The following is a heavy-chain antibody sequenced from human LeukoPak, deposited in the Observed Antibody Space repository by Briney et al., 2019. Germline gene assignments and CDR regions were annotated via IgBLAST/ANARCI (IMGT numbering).Heavy chain of an antibody. D-gene: IGHD1-1*01. CDR1: GYSFTSYW. V-gene: IGHV5-51*01. J-gene: IGHJ4*02. CDR3: AGRNGGALFAY. Sequence: GESLKISCKCSGYSFTSYWIGRVRQMPGKGLEWMGIIYPGDSDTKYSPSFQGQVTISADKSISTAYLQWSSLKASDTAVYYCAGRNGGALFAYWGQGTLVTVSS. CDR2: IYPGDSDT.